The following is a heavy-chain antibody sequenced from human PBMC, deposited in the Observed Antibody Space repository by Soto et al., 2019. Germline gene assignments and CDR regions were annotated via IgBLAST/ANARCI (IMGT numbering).Heavy chain of an antibody. J-gene: IGHJ3*02. Sequence: HGESLKISCKGSGYSFTSYWIGWVRQMPGKGLEWMGIIYPGDSDTRYSPSFQGQVTISADKSISTAYLQWSSLKASDTAMYYCARGGAGYGDYVRDAFDIWGQGTMVTVSS. CDR2: IYPGDSDT. CDR1: GYSFTSYW. CDR3: ARGGAGYGDYVRDAFDI. D-gene: IGHD4-17*01. V-gene: IGHV5-51*01.